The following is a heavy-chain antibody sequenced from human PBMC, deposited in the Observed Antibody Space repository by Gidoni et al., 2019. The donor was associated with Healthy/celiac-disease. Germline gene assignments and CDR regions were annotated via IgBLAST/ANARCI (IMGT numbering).Heavy chain of an antibody. D-gene: IGHD3-10*01. CDR2: INHSGST. J-gene: IGHJ3*02. V-gene: IGHV4-34*01. CDR1: GGSFRGYY. Sequence: VQLQQWGAELLKPSAPLSLACAVYGGSFRGYYWSWIRQPPGKGLEWIGEINHSGSTNYNPSLNTRVTISVDTSKNQVSLKLSCVTSADTAVYYCARGRITMVRGVIIAMAFDIWGQGTMVTVSS. CDR3: ARGRITMVRGVIIAMAFDI.